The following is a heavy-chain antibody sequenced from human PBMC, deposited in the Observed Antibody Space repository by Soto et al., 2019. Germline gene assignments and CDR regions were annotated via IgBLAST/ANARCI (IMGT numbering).Heavy chain of an antibody. CDR2: IGTAGDT. CDR3: ERAEFLRSLGYYYYYMDV. J-gene: IGHJ6*03. V-gene: IGHV3-13*01. CDR1: GFTFSSYD. D-gene: IGHD4-17*01. Sequence: GGSLRLSCAASGFTFSSYDMHWVRQATGKGLEWVSAIGTAGDTYYPGSVKGRFTISRENAKNSLYLQMNSLRAGDTAVYYCERAEFLRSLGYYYYYMDVWGKGTTVTVSS.